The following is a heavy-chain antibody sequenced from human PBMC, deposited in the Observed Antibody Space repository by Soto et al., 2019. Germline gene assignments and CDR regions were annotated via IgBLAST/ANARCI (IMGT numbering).Heavy chain of an antibody. Sequence: PGGSLRLSCAASGFTFTRYSMNWVRQAPGKGLEWVSSISSTTNYIYYGDSMKGRFTIARDNAKNSLYLEMNSLRAEDTAVYYCARESEDLTSNFDYWGQGTLVTVSS. CDR1: GFTFTRYS. V-gene: IGHV3-21*06. CDR2: ISSTTNYI. J-gene: IGHJ4*02. CDR3: ARESEDLTSNFDY.